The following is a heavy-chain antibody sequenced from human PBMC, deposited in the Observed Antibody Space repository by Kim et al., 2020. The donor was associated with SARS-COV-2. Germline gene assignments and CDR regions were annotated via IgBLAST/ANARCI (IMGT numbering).Heavy chain of an antibody. CDR2: SRNKAKSYTA. CDR1: RFTFSDYH. D-gene: IGHD4-17*01. J-gene: IGHJ6*01. Sequence: GGSLRLSCAASRFTFSDYHMDWVRQAPGKGLEWVGRSRNKAKSYTAEYAASVKGRFTISRDDSENSLYLQMDSLKSEDTAVYYCGRALYDGYSPIYDMDV. V-gene: IGHV3-72*01. CDR3: GRALYDGYSPIYDMDV.